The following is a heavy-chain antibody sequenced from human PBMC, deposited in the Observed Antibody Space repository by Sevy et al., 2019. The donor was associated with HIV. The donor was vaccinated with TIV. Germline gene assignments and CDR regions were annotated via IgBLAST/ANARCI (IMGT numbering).Heavy chain of an antibody. D-gene: IGHD3-22*01. J-gene: IGHJ4*02. CDR2: IIPIFGTA. Sequence: ASVKVSCKASGGTFSSYAISWVRQAPGQGLEWMGGIIPIFGTANYAQKFQGRVTITADESTSTAYMELSSLRSEDTAVYYCATRGHSNGYYTPFDYWGQGTLVTVSS. CDR3: ATRGHSNGYYTPFDY. CDR1: GGTFSSYA. V-gene: IGHV1-69*13.